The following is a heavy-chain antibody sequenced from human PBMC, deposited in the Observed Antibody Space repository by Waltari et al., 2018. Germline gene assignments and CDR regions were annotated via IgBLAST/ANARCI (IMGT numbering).Heavy chain of an antibody. CDR2: VHHSGKT. CDR1: GDSVSGNYW. CDR3: AGDRAIGLFFDY. Sequence: QVQLQESGQGLVKPSGTLSLTCAVSGDSVSGNYWWSWVRQSPEKGLEWIGQVHHSGKTHHNPSIQSRVTISVDSPKNHFSLTLKSVTAADTAVYYCAGDRAIGLFFDYWGRGTLVTVSS. V-gene: IGHV4-4*02. D-gene: IGHD2-2*01. J-gene: IGHJ4*02.